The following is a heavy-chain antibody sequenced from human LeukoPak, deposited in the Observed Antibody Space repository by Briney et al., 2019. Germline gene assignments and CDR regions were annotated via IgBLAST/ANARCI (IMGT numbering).Heavy chain of an antibody. CDR2: ISSSSSTI. CDR1: GFTFSIYT. V-gene: IGHV3-48*04. Sequence: GGSLRLSCAASGFTFSIYTMNWVRQAPGKGLEWVSSISSSSSTIYYADSVKGRFIISRDNAEKSCYLQMNSLRAEDTAVYYCVRDLVGVNFDYWGRGTLVTVSS. J-gene: IGHJ4*02. D-gene: IGHD1-26*01. CDR3: VRDLVGVNFDY.